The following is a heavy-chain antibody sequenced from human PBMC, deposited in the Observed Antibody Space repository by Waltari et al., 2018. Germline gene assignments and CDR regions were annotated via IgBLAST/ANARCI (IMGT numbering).Heavy chain of an antibody. J-gene: IGHJ4*02. CDR2: IKSKANNYAT. CDR3: TSDTSRWDDYYSDY. CDR1: GFIFGDFA. V-gene: IGHV3-73*01. D-gene: IGHD1-1*01. Sequence: EVQLVESGGALVHPGGSLKLSCRAWGFIFGDFALLGVRQASGKGLGGVGQIKSKANNYATMYGASVKGRFTISRDESTNTAYLQMNSLKSDDTAVYYCTSDTSRWDDYYSDYWGQGTLVTVSS.